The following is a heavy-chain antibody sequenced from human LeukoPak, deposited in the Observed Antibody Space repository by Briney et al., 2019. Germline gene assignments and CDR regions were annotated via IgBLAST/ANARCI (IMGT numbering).Heavy chain of an antibody. D-gene: IGHD3-22*01. J-gene: IGHJ4*02. CDR2: FSYDGRNK. Sequence: RGSLRLSCAASGFTFSSYGMHWVRQAPGKGLEWVAVFSYDGRNKPYGDSVKGRFTISRDNSKNTLYLQMNSLRAEDTAVYYCAKDRIPPFQNYYDSSGYLDSWGQGTLVTVSS. CDR1: GFTFSSYG. CDR3: AKDRIPPFQNYYDSSGYLDS. V-gene: IGHV3-30*18.